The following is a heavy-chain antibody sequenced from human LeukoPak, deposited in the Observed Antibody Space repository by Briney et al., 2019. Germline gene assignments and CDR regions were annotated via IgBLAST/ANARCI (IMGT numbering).Heavy chain of an antibody. D-gene: IGHD6-13*01. Sequence: SETLSLTCTVSGGSISSFYWTWIRQPPGKGLEWIGYIYYSGSTNYNPSLKSRVTISVDTSKNQFSLKLSSVTAADTAVYYCARVGPYSSSWHPSDYWGQGTLVTVSS. J-gene: IGHJ4*02. CDR2: IYYSGST. CDR1: GGSISSFY. V-gene: IGHV4-59*13. CDR3: ARVGPYSSSWHPSDY.